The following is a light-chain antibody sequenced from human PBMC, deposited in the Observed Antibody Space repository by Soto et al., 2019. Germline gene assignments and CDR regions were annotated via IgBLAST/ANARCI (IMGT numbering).Light chain of an antibody. CDR3: CSYAGSYTWV. CDR2: DVS. CDR1: SSDVGGYNY. V-gene: IGLV2-11*01. Sequence: QSVLTQPRSVSGSPGQSVTISCTGTSSDVGGYNYVSWYQQHPGKAPKLMIYDVSKRPSGVPDRCSGSKSGNTAYMTISGLQAEDEADYYCCSYAGSYTWVFGGGTKLTVL. J-gene: IGLJ3*02.